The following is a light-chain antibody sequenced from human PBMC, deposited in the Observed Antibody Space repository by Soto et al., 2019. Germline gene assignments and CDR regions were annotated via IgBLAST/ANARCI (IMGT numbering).Light chain of an antibody. CDR3: TSYASTTPLV. Sequence: QSALTQPASVSGSPGQSITISCTGTSNDIGANNYVFWYQHHPGKAPKILIYEAANRPSGVSHRFSGSKSGNTASLTISGLQAEDEADYFCTSYASTTPLVFGGGTKLTVL. V-gene: IGLV2-14*01. J-gene: IGLJ2*01. CDR1: SNDIGANNY. CDR2: EAA.